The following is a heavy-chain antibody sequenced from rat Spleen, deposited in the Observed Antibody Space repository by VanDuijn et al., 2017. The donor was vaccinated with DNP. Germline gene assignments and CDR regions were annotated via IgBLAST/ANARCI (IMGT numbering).Heavy chain of an antibody. CDR2: ITSGVGST. CDR1: GFTFSYYW. Sequence: EVQLVESGGDLVLPGRSLELSCRASGFTFSYYWMTWIRQVPGKGLEWIASITSGVGSTSYPDSVKGRFTISRDHARSTLYLQMDSLRSEDTATYYCAIEGPYYFDYWGQGVMVTVSS. CDR3: AIEGPYYFDY. V-gene: IGHV5-31*01. J-gene: IGHJ2*01.